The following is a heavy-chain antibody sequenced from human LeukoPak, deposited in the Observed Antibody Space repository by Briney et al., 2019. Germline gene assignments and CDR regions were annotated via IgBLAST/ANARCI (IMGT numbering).Heavy chain of an antibody. V-gene: IGHV3-74*01. CDR2: INSDGSST. J-gene: IGHJ3*02. CDR3: ARDRRAYCGGDCYSDAFDI. CDR1: GFTSSSYW. Sequence: GGSLRLSCAASGFTSSSYWMHWVRQAPGKGLVWVSRINSDGSSTSYADSVKGRFIISRDNAKNTLYLQMNSLRAEDTAVYYCARDRRAYCGGDCYSDAFDIWGQGTMVTVSS. D-gene: IGHD2-21*02.